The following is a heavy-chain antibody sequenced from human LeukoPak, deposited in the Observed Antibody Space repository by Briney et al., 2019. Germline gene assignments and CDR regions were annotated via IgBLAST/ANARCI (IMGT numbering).Heavy chain of an antibody. Sequence: GRSLRLSCAASGFTFSTYGMHWVRQAPGKGLEWVAVIWSDGSNKYYADSVKGRFTISRDNSKNTLNLQMNSLRAEDTAVYYCARGTFDFDYWGQGTLVTVSS. J-gene: IGHJ4*02. CDR2: IWSDGSNK. V-gene: IGHV3-33*01. CDR3: ARGTFDFDY. D-gene: IGHD2-2*01. CDR1: GFTFSTYG.